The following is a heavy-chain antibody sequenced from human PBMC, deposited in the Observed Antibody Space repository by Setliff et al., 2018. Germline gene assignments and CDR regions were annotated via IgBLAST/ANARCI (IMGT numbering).Heavy chain of an antibody. V-gene: IGHV4-39*07. CDR1: GGSISSSSYY. Sequence: SETLSLTCTVSGGSISSSSYYWGWIRQPPGKGLEWIGSIYYSGSTYYNPSLKSRVTISVDTSKNQFSLKLSSVTAADTAVYYCARDPLTTTVRHAFDIWGQGTMVTVSS. J-gene: IGHJ3*02. D-gene: IGHD4-4*01. CDR3: ARDPLTTTVRHAFDI. CDR2: IYYSGST.